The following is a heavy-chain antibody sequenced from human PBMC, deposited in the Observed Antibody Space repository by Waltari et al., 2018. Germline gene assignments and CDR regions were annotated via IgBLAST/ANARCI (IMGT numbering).Heavy chain of an antibody. CDR1: GGSISSYY. D-gene: IGHD6-19*01. Sequence: QVQLQEPGPGLVKPSETLSLTCTVSGGSISSYYWSWIRQPAGKGLEWIGRIYSSGSTNYNPSLRSRVTMSVDTSKNQFSLKLNSVTAADTAVYYCARDWAAVADYYFDYWGQGTLVTVSS. J-gene: IGHJ4*02. CDR3: ARDWAAVADYYFDY. V-gene: IGHV4-4*07. CDR2: IYSSGST.